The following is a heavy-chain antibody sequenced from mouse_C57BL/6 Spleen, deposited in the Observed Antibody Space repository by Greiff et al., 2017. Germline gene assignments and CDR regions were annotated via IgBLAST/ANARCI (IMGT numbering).Heavy chain of an antibody. Sequence: EVKLMESGEGLVKPGGSLKLSCAASGFTFSSYAMSWVRQTPEKRLEWVAYISSGGDYIYYADTVKGRFTISRDNARNTLYLQMSSLKSEDTAMYYCTRDLYDGYYYAMDYWGQGTSVTVSS. J-gene: IGHJ4*01. D-gene: IGHD2-3*01. CDR1: GFTFSSYA. V-gene: IGHV5-9-1*02. CDR3: TRDLYDGYYYAMDY. CDR2: ISSGGDYI.